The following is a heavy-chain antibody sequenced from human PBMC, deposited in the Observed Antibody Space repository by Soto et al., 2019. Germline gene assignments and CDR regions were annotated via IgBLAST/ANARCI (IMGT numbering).Heavy chain of an antibody. CDR3: ATESGSTYGYFDH. D-gene: IGHD5-18*01. J-gene: IGHJ4*02. CDR2: ISNSGST. CDR1: GGSINSGGYY. V-gene: IGHV4-30-4*01. Sequence: TCTVSGGSINSGGYYWTWIRQSPGKGLEWIGYISNSGSTGYNPSLKTRLSMSVDRSKNQFTLRLTSVTAADTAVYFCATESGSTYGYFDHWGQGTQVTVSS.